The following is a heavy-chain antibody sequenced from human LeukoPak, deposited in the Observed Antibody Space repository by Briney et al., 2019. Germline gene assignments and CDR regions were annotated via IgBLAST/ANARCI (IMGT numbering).Heavy chain of an antibody. CDR1: GGSFSDYF. V-gene: IGHV4-34*01. CDR3: ARNLVVVGLHPNDY. D-gene: IGHD2-15*01. Sequence: SETLSLTCAVYGGSFSDYFWRWIRHPPGKGLEWIGEINHSGSTKYNPSLKSRVIISVVTSKSQFSLRLSSVTAADTAVYYCARNLVVVGLHPNDYWGQGTMVRVSS. CDR2: INHSGST. J-gene: IGHJ4*02.